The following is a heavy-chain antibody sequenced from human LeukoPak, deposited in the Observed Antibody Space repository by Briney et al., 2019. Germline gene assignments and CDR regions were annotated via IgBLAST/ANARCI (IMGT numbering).Heavy chain of an antibody. CDR1: GGSISSYY. CDR2: LSKSGNT. J-gene: IGHJ4*02. D-gene: IGHD5-18*01. CDR3: AREGYSYGHFDY. V-gene: IGHV4-59*12. Sequence: SETLSLTCTVSGGSISSYYWSWIRLPPGKGLEWIGYLSKSGNTNYSPSLKSRVTMSVDTSKNQFSLKLSSVTAADTAVYYCAREGYSYGHFDYWGQGTLVTVSS.